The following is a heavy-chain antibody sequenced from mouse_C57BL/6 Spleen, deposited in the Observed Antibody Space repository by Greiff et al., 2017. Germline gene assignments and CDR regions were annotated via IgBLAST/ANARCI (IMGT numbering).Heavy chain of an antibody. CDR1: GFTFSDYG. V-gene: IGHV5-17*01. J-gene: IGHJ4*01. Sequence: EVKLMESGGGLVKPGGSLQLSCAASGFTFSDYGMHWVRQAPEKGLEWVAYISSGSSTIYYADTVKGRFTISRDNAKNTLFLQMTSLRSEDTAMYYCARSRGSSYVEDYWGQGTSVTVSS. CDR3: ARSRGSSYVEDY. D-gene: IGHD1-1*01. CDR2: ISSGSSTI.